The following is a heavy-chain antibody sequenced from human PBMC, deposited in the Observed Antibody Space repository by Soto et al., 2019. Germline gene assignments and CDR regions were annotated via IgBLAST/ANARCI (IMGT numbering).Heavy chain of an antibody. CDR3: ARSQEDFWSGYSYYYYGMDV. J-gene: IGHJ6*02. CDR2: IYYSGST. Sequence: TSETRWRTWSVAGGSISSGCYCLRWIHPPPGKGLEGIGNIYYSGSTNYNPSLKSRVTISVDTSKNQFSLKLSSVTAADTAVYYCARSQEDFWSGYSYYYYGMDVWGQGAMVNVS. D-gene: IGHD3-3*01. V-gene: IGHV4-61*01. CDR1: GGSISSGCYC.